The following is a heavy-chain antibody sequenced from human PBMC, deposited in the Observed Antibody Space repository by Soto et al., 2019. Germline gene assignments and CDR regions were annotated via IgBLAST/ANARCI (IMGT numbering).Heavy chain of an antibody. CDR2: IYHSGST. J-gene: IGHJ5*02. CDR3: ARGSLWFGEPYNWFDP. V-gene: IGHV4-30-2*01. CDR1: GGSISSGGYS. D-gene: IGHD3-10*01. Sequence: TSETLSLTCAVSGGSISSGGYSWSWIRQPPGKGLEWIGYIYHSGSTYYNPSLKSRVTISVDRSKNQFSLRLSSVTAADTAVYYCARGSLWFGEPYNWFDPWGQGTLVTVSS.